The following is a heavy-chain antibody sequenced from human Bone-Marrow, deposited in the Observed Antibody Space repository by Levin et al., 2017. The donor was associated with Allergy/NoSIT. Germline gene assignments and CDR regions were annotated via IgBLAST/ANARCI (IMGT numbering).Heavy chain of an antibody. CDR2: ISSGSRDM. D-gene: IGHD2-2*01. J-gene: IGHJ6*02. CDR1: GFTFSNYD. CDR3: AIYCSSTTCNDYGMDV. V-gene: IGHV3-21*01. Sequence: GGSLRLSCAASGFTFSNYDMNWVRQAPGRGLEWVSSISSGSRDMYYADSVKGRFTVSRDNAKNSLYLQMNSLRAEDTAVYYCAIYCSSTTCNDYGMDVWGQGTTVTVSS.